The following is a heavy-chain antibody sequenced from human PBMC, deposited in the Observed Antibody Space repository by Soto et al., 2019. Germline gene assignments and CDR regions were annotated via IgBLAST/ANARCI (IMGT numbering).Heavy chain of an antibody. CDR3: AVYCSSTSGPIDY. Sequence: QVQLVESGGGVVQPGRSLRLSCAASGFTFSSYGMHWVRQAPGKGLEWVAVIWYDGSNKYYADSVKGRFTISRDNSKNTLYLQMNSLRAEDTAVYYCAVYCSSTSGPIDYWGQGTLVTVSS. D-gene: IGHD2-2*01. J-gene: IGHJ4*02. CDR2: IWYDGSNK. CDR1: GFTFSSYG. V-gene: IGHV3-33*01.